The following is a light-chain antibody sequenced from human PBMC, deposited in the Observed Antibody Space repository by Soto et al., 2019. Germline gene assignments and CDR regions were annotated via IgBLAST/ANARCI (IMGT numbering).Light chain of an antibody. CDR2: GAS. J-gene: IGKJ1*01. Sequence: EIVMTQSPATLSVSPGERVTLSCRASQSVSRNLAWYQQKPGQAPRLLIYGASTRATGIPARFSGSGSGTEFTLTISSLQSEEFAVYHCQQYNNWPPWTFGQGTKVDIK. CDR3: QQYNNWPPWT. V-gene: IGKV3-15*01. CDR1: QSVSRN.